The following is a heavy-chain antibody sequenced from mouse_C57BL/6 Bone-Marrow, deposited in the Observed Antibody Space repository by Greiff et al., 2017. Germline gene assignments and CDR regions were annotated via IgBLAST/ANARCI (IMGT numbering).Heavy chain of an antibody. CDR2: IYPGSGST. Sequence: QVQLQQPGAELVKPGASVKMSCKASGYTFPSYWLTWVQQRPGQGLEWIGDIYPGSGSTNYNEKFKSKATLTVDTSSSTAYMHLGSLTSEDSAVYYCARLGLRRGANYWGQGTTLTVSS. J-gene: IGHJ2*01. CDR1: GYTFPSYW. V-gene: IGHV1-55*01. D-gene: IGHD2-4*01. CDR3: ARLGLRRGANY.